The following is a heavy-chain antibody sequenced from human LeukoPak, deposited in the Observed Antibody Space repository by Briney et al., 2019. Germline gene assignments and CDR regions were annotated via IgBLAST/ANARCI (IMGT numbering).Heavy chain of an antibody. CDR2: ISSSSSYI. Sequence: PGGSLRLSCAASGFTFSSYSMNWVRQAPGKGLEWVSSISSSSSYIYYADSVKGRFTISRDNAKNSLYLQMNSLRAEDTAVYYCARDPRVPAAITGGRTKNWFDPWGQGTLVTVSS. V-gene: IGHV3-21*01. CDR1: GFTFSSYS. J-gene: IGHJ5*02. D-gene: IGHD2-2*01. CDR3: ARDPRVPAAITGGRTKNWFDP.